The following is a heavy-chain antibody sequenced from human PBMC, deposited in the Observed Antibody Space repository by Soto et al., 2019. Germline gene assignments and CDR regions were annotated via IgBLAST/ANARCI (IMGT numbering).Heavy chain of an antibody. CDR2: IYYSGST. Sequence: PSETLSLTCTVSGGSISSCCYYWSWIRQHPGKGLEWIGYIYYSGSTYYNPSLKSRVTISVDTSKNQFSLKLNSVTAADTAVYCCARSSTSANYFDYWGQGTLVTVSS. CDR3: ARSSTSANYFDY. V-gene: IGHV4-31*03. D-gene: IGHD2-2*01. J-gene: IGHJ4*02. CDR1: GGSISSCCYY.